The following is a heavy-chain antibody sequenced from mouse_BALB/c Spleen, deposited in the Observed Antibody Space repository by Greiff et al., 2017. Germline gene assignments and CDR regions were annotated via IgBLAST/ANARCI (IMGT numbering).Heavy chain of an antibody. CDR2: INPSTGYT. D-gene: IGHD2-1*01. CDR3: ARWGGNYDAMDY. Sequence: VQLQQSGAELAKPGASVKMSCKASGYTFTSYWMHWVKQRPGQGLEWIGYINPSTGYTEYNQKFKDKATLTADKSSSTAYMQLSSLTSEDSAVYYCARWGGNYDAMDYWGQGTSVTVSS. CDR1: GYTFTSYW. V-gene: IGHV1-7*01. J-gene: IGHJ4*01.